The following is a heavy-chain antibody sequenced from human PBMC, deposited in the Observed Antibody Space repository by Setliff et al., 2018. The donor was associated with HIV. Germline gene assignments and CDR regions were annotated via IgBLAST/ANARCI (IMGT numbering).Heavy chain of an antibody. CDR2: IKTRADNYAT. Sequence: PGGSLRLSCAASGFTFSGSPIHWVRQASGKGLEWLGRIKTRADNYATAYAASVKGRFTISRDDSMNTAYLQMNSLKIEDTAVYYCVRDLMWAFDIWGQGTMVTVSS. CDR3: VRDLMWAFDI. D-gene: IGHD2-21*01. J-gene: IGHJ3*02. CDR1: GFTFSGSP. V-gene: IGHV3-73*01.